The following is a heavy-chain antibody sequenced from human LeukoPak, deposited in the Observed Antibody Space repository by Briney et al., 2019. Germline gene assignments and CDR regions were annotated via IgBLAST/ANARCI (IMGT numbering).Heavy chain of an antibody. J-gene: IGHJ6*02. CDR3: ARESAIYILGDGMDV. V-gene: IGHV1-2*02. CDR1: GYTFTGYY. Sequence: ASVKVSCKASGYTFTGYYMHWVRQAPGQGLEWIGWINPNSGGTNYAQKFQGRVTMTRDTSISTAYMELSRLRSDDTAVYYCARESAIYILGDGMDVWGQGTTVTVSS. CDR2: INPNSGGT. D-gene: IGHD3-9*01.